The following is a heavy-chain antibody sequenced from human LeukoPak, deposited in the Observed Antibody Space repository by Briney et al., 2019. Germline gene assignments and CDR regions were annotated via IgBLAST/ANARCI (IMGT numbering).Heavy chain of an antibody. Sequence: GGSLRLSCAASGLTFSAAWMSWVRQAPGKGLEWVATINTDGSNRYYVDSVKGRFTISRDNSKNTLYLQMNSLRAEDTAVYYCATTPSRLGPNWFDPWGQGTLVTVSS. V-gene: IGHV3-7*03. CDR1: GLTFSAAW. CDR3: ATTPSRLGPNWFDP. D-gene: IGHD5-12*01. CDR2: INTDGSNR. J-gene: IGHJ5*02.